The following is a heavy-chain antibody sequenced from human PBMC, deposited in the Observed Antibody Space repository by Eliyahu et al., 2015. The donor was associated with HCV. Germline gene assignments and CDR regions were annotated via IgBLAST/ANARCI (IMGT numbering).Heavy chain of an antibody. D-gene: IGHD2-15*01. CDR3: ARGYCSGGSCPVDFQH. J-gene: IGHJ1*01. Sequence: EVQLVQSGAEVKKPGESLKISCKGSGYSXTSYWIGWVRQMPGKGLEWMGIIYPGDSDTRYSPSFQGQVTISADKSISTAYLQWSSLKASDTAMYYCARGYCSGGSCPVDFQHWGQGTLVTVSS. CDR2: IYPGDSDT. CDR1: GYSXTSYW. V-gene: IGHV5-51*01.